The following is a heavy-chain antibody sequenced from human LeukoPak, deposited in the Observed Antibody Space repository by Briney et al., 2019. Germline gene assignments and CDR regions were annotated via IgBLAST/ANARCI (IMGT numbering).Heavy chain of an antibody. D-gene: IGHD2-2*01. CDR1: GGSFSGYY. CDR2: INHSGST. CDR3: ARHTSGGDIVVVPAATFDP. Sequence: SETLSLTCAVYGGSFSGYYWSWIRQPPGKGLEWIAEINHSGSTNYNPSLKSRVTISVDTSKNQFSLKLSSVTAADTAVYYCARHTSGGDIVVVPAATFDPWGQGTLVTVSS. V-gene: IGHV4-34*01. J-gene: IGHJ5*02.